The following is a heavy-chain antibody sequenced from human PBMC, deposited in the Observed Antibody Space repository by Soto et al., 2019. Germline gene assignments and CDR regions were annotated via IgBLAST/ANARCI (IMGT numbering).Heavy chain of an antibody. V-gene: IGHV4-39*01. CDR1: GASVTSISYY. Sequence: PSETLSLTCTVSGASVTSISYYWVWIRHPPGKGLEWIGSMYHSGSTYFNPSLKSRVTLSVDTSKNQFSLKLSSVTAADTAVYYCARVVVVAATGYDYYYGMDVWGQGTTVTVSS. J-gene: IGHJ6*02. CDR3: ARVVVVAATGYDYYYGMDV. D-gene: IGHD2-15*01. CDR2: MYHSGST.